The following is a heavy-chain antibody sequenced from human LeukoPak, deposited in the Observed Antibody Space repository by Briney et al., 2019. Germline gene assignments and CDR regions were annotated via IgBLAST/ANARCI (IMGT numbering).Heavy chain of an antibody. V-gene: IGHV4-34*01. CDR2: TNHSGST. J-gene: IGHJ4*02. D-gene: IGHD5-12*01. Sequence: PSETLSLTCAVYGGSFSGYYWSWIRQPPGKGLEWIGETNHSGSTNYNPSLKSRVTISVDTSKNQFSLKLGSVTAADTAVYYCARGGSGYDSNPYFDYWGQGTLVIVSS. CDR1: GGSFSGYY. CDR3: ARGGSGYDSNPYFDY.